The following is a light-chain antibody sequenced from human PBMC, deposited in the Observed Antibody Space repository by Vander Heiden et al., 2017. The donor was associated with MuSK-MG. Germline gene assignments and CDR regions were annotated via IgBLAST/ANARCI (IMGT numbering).Light chain of an antibody. J-gene: IGKJ1*01. Sequence: DIQMTQSPSSLSAAVGDTLTITCRASQSVTTYLNWYQHKPGKAPKALIYAAYSLHSGVPSRFSGRGSGTEFTLTISSLQLEDFATYYCQQSHTTPWTFGQGTKVEV. CDR2: AAY. CDR1: QSVTTY. CDR3: QQSHTTPWT. V-gene: IGKV1-39*01.